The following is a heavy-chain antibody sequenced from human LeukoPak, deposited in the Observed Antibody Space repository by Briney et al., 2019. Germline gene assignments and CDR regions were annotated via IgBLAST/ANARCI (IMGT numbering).Heavy chain of an antibody. V-gene: IGHV3-30*03. D-gene: IGHD6-13*01. CDR1: GFTFSSYG. Sequence: PGGSLRLSCAASGFTFSSYGMHWVRQAPGKGLEWVAVISYDGSNKYYADSVKGRFTISRDNSKNTLYLQMNSLRAEDTAVYYCATSSWWYYFDYWGQGTLVTVSS. CDR3: ATSSWWYYFDY. J-gene: IGHJ4*02. CDR2: ISYDGSNK.